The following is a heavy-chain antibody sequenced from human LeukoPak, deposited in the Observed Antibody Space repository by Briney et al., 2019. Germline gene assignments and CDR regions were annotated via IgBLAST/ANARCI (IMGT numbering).Heavy chain of an antibody. V-gene: IGHV1-69*04. Sequence: XXGQGLEWMVRIIPILGIANYAQKFQGRVTITADKSTSTAYMELSSLRSEDTAVYYCARDLKYYFDYWGQGTLVTVSS. CDR3: ARDLKYYFDY. J-gene: IGHJ4*02. CDR2: IIPILGIA.